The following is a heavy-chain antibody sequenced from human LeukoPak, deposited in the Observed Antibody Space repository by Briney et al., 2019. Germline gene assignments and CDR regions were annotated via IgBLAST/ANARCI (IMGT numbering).Heavy chain of an antibody. Sequence: GGSLRLSCAASGFTFSSYAMSWVRQAPGKGLEWVANIKQDGSEKYYVDSVKGRFTISRDNAKNSLYLQMNSLRAEDTAVYYCARVGYDFWSGYHIFVDYWGQGTLVTVSS. D-gene: IGHD3-3*01. CDR3: ARVGYDFWSGYHIFVDY. J-gene: IGHJ4*02. CDR2: IKQDGSEK. CDR1: GFTFSSYA. V-gene: IGHV3-7*01.